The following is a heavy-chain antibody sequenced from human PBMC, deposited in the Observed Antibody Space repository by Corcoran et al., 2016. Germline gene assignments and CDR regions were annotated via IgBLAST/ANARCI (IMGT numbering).Heavy chain of an antibody. CDR2: INPSGGST. Sequence: QVQLVQSGAEVKKPGASVKVSCKASGYTFTSYYMHWVRQAPGQGLEWMGIINPSGGSTSYAQKFQGRVTMTRDTSTSTVYMELSSLRSEDTAVYYCAREADVLRFLEWLPNLFYYYYGMDVWGQGTTVTVSS. CDR3: AREADVLRFLEWLPNLFYYYYGMDV. D-gene: IGHD3-3*01. CDR1: GYTFTSYY. J-gene: IGHJ6*02. V-gene: IGHV1-46*01.